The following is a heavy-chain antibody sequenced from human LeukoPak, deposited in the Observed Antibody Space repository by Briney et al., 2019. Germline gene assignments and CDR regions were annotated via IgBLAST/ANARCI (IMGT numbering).Heavy chain of an antibody. CDR1: GYTFTSYA. Sequence: ASVKVSCKASGYTFTSYAVHWVRQAPGQRLEWMGWINAGNGNTKYSQKFQGRVTMTRDTSISTAYMELSRLRSEDTAVYYCARPLFNWNQYYFDYWGQGTLVTVSS. CDR3: ARPLFNWNQYYFDY. D-gene: IGHD1-20*01. V-gene: IGHV1-3*01. J-gene: IGHJ4*02. CDR2: INAGNGNT.